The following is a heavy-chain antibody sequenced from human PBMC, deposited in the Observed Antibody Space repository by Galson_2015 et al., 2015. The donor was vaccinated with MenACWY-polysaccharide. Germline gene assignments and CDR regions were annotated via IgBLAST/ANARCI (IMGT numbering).Heavy chain of an antibody. Sequence: SVKVSCKASGYTFTGYYIHWVRQAPGQGLEWMGWISPHSGATNCAQNFQGRVTMTRDTSISTAYMELSRLSSDDTAVYYCARERGAGGTYFNYWGQGTLVAVPS. CDR3: ARERGAGGTYFNY. V-gene: IGHV1-2*02. J-gene: IGHJ4*02. CDR2: ISPHSGAT. CDR1: GYTFTGYY.